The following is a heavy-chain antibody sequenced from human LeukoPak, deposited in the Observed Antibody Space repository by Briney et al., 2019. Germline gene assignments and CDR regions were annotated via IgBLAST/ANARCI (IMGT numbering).Heavy chain of an antibody. CDR2: IYPGDSDT. D-gene: IGHD5-18*01. CDR3: ARQMGGYSYGSTNFDY. Sequence: AESLKISCKGSGYSFTSYWIGWVRQMPGKGLEWMGIIYPGDSDTRYSPSFQGQVTISADKSISTAYLQWSSLKASDTAMYYCARQMGGYSYGSTNFDYWGQGTPVTVSS. CDR1: GYSFTSYW. J-gene: IGHJ4*02. V-gene: IGHV5-51*01.